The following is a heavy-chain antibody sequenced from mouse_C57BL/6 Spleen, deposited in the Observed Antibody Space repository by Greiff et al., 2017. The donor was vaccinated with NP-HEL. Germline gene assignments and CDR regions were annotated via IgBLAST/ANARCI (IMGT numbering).Heavy chain of an antibody. CDR2: INYDGSST. CDR1: GFTFSDYY. CDR3: ARSTGYFDY. J-gene: IGHJ2*01. Sequence: DVKLVESEGGLVQPGSSMKLSCTASGFTFSDYYMAWVRQVPEKGLEWVANINYDGSSTYYLDSLKSRFIISRDNAKNILYLQMSSLKSEDTATYYCARSTGYFDYWGQGTTLTVSS. D-gene: IGHD4-1*02. V-gene: IGHV5-16*01.